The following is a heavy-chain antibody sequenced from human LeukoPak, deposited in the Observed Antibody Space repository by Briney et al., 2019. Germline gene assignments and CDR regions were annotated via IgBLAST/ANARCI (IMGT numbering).Heavy chain of an antibody. CDR1: GGSFRGYY. Sequence: SETLSLTCAVYGGSFRGYYWSWIRQPPGKGLEWIGEINHGGSTNYNPSLKSRVTISVDTSKNQFSLKLSSVTAADTAVYYCATLTYYYDSSGYYRPINWFDPWGQGTLVTVSS. CDR3: ATLTYYYDSSGYYRPINWFDP. V-gene: IGHV4-34*01. J-gene: IGHJ5*02. D-gene: IGHD3-22*01. CDR2: INHGGST.